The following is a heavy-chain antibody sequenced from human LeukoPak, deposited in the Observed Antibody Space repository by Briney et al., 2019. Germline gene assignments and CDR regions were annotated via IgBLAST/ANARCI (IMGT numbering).Heavy chain of an antibody. J-gene: IGHJ4*02. D-gene: IGHD4-17*01. V-gene: IGHV3-21*01. Sequence: GGSLRLSCAASGFTFSSYSMNWVRQAPRKGLEWVSSISSSSSYIYYADSVKGRFTISRDNAKNSLYLQMNSLRAEDTAVYYCARDLGDYSFDYWGQGTLVTVSS. CDR3: ARDLGDYSFDY. CDR2: ISSSSSYI. CDR1: GFTFSSYS.